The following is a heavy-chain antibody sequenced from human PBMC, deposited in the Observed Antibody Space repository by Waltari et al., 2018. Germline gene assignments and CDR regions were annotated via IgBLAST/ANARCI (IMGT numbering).Heavy chain of an antibody. J-gene: IGHJ6*02. Sequence: QVQLVQSGAEVKKPGASVKVSCKVSGYTLTELSMHWVRQSPGKGLEWMGGFDPEEGETIDAQKFKGRVTMTEDTSTDTAYMELSSLRSEDTAVYYCATDRGGSRYYYYGMDVWGQGTTVTVSS. D-gene: IGHD2-2*01. CDR2: FDPEEGET. CDR1: GYTLTELS. V-gene: IGHV1-24*01. CDR3: ATDRGGSRYYYYGMDV.